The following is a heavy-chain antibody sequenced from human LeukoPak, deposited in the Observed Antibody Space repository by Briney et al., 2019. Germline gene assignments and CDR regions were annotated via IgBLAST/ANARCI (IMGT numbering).Heavy chain of an antibody. CDR2: IWYDGSNK. V-gene: IGHV3-33*01. CDR3: AREVEAEREFDY. CDR1: GFTFSSYG. Sequence: GGSLRLSCAASGFTFSSYGMHWVRQAPGKGLEWVAVIWYDGSNKYYADSVKGRFTISRDNSKNTLYLQVNSLRAEDTAVYYCAREVEAEREFDYWGQGTLVTVSS. J-gene: IGHJ4*02.